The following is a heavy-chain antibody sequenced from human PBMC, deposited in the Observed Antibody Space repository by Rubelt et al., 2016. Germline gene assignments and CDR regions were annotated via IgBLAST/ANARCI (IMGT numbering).Heavy chain of an antibody. CDR1: GFTFSSYA. CDR3: ASPYRRGYSYGYVY. D-gene: IGHD5-18*01. J-gene: IGHJ4*02. Sequence: EVQLVESGGGLVQPGGSLRLSCAASGFTFSSYAMSWVRQAPGKGLEWVSAISGRGGSTYYADSVKGRFTISRDNSKNTLYLQMNSLRAEDTAVYYCASPYRRGYSYGYVYWGQGTLVTVSS. V-gene: IGHV3-23*04. CDR2: ISGRGGST.